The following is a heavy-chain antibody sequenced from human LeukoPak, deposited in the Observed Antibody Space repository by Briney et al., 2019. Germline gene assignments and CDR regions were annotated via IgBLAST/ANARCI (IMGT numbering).Heavy chain of an antibody. CDR1: GGSISSYY. Sequence: PSETLSLTCTVSGGSISSYYWSWIRQPPGKGPEWIGEINHSGSTNYNPSLKSRVTISVDTSKNQFSLKLSSVTAADTAVYYCARDHYDILTGYYLDYWGQGTLVTVSS. V-gene: IGHV4-34*01. CDR3: ARDHYDILTGYYLDY. CDR2: INHSGST. D-gene: IGHD3-9*01. J-gene: IGHJ4*02.